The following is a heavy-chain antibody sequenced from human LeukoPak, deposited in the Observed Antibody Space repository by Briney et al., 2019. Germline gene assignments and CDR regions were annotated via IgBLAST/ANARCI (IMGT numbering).Heavy chain of an antibody. V-gene: IGHV3-23*01. CDR1: GFTLSCYL. CDR3: AKSFRSTSLDY. Sequence: GGSLRLSCSGSGFTLSCYLMGWVRQAPGKGLEWVSAISVCRKTYQADSVQGRFTISSGNSRNTRYLQMNSLRAGDTAVYYCAKSFRSTSLDYWGQGTLVTVSS. J-gene: IGHJ4*02. D-gene: IGHD2-2*01. CDR2: ISVCRKT.